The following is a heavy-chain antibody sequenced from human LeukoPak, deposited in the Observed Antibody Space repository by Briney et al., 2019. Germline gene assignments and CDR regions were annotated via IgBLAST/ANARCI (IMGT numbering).Heavy chain of an antibody. V-gene: IGHV1-69*05. CDR3: ARDGQVGARPENPRAYRYIYV. CDR1: GGTFSSYA. D-gene: IGHD6-6*01. Sequence: SVKVSCKASGGTFSSYAISWVRRAPGQGLEWMGGIIPIFGTANYAQKFQGRVTITTDESTSTAYMELSSLRSEDTAVYYCARDGQVGARPENPRAYRYIYVWGKGTTVTVSS. CDR2: IIPIFGTA. J-gene: IGHJ6*03.